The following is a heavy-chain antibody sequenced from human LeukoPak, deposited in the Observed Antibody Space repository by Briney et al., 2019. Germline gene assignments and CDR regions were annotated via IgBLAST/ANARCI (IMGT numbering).Heavy chain of an antibody. V-gene: IGHV1-18*01. CDR2: ISAYNGNT. D-gene: IGHD3-10*01. J-gene: IGHJ4*02. Sequence: ASVKVSCKAPGYTFTSYGISWVRQAPGQGLEWMGWISAYNGNTNYAQKLQGRVTMTTDTSTSTAYMELRSLRSDDTAVYYCARVVRELHLLDYWGQGTLVTVSS. CDR1: GYTFTSYG. CDR3: ARVVRELHLLDY.